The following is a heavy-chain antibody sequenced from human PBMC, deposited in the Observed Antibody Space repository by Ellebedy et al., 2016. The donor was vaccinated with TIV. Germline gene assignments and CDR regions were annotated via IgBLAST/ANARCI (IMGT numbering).Heavy chain of an antibody. D-gene: IGHD4-17*01. Sequence: GGSLRLSCAASGFTFSSYWMTWVRQAPGKGLEWVANINQDGSEQYYVDSVQGRFTISRDNARNSLNLQMNSARAEDAAVYYCATDGSYGDYRSPTHAFVMWGQGTMVIVSS. V-gene: IGHV3-7*01. J-gene: IGHJ3*02. CDR2: INQDGSEQ. CDR1: GFTFSSYW. CDR3: ATDGSYGDYRSPTHAFVM.